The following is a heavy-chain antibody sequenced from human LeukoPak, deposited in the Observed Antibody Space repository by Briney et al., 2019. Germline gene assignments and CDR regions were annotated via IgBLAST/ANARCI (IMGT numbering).Heavy chain of an antibody. Sequence: SETLSLTCTVSGGSIRSSSYYWGWIRQPPGKGLEWIGSIYYTGNTYYNPSLKSRVTISVDTSKNQFSLKLSSVTAADTAVYYCARDSRPYDILTGYYNVGWFDPWGQGTLVTVSS. CDR1: GGSIRSSSYY. J-gene: IGHJ5*02. D-gene: IGHD3-9*01. V-gene: IGHV4-39*07. CDR2: IYYTGNT. CDR3: ARDSRPYDILTGYYNVGWFDP.